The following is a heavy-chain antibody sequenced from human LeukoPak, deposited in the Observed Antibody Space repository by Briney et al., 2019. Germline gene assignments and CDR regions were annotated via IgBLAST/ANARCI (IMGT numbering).Heavy chain of an antibody. J-gene: IGHJ4*02. D-gene: IGHD6-19*01. Sequence: PGGSLRLSCAASRFTFSTYAMSWVRQAPGKGLEWVSGICGSGGSTFYADSVKGRFTISRDNSKNTLYLQMNSLRAEDTAIYYCAKGRTGYTSGWSPTFGVSDYWGQGTLVTVSS. CDR1: RFTFSTYA. CDR3: AKGRTGYTSGWSPTFGVSDY. CDR2: ICGSGGST. V-gene: IGHV3-23*01.